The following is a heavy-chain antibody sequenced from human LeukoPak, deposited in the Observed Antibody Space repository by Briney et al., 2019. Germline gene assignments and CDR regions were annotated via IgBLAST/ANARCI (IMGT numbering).Heavy chain of an antibody. V-gene: IGHV3-23*01. CDR2: ISGSGGRT. J-gene: IGHJ4*02. CDR1: GFTFSSYA. D-gene: IGHD3-3*01. CDR3: ARTSYYDFWSGYYSFDY. Sequence: GGSLRLSCAASGFTFSSYAMSWVRQAPGKGLEWVSGISGSGGRTYYADSVKGRFTISRDNSKNTLYLQMNSLRAEDTAVYYCARTSYYDFWSGYYSFDYWGQGTLVTVSS.